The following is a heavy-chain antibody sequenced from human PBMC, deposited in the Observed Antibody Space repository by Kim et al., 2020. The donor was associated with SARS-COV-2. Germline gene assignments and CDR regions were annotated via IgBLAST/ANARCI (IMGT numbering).Heavy chain of an antibody. D-gene: IGHD1-26*01. V-gene: IGHV3-7*01. CDR1: GFTFSSYW. Sequence: GGSLRLSCAASGFTFSSYWMSWVRQAPGKGLEWVANIKQDGSEKYYVDSVKGRFTISRDNAKNSLYLQMNSLRAEDTAVYYCARDRGRGGSYYVEGQGFDYWGQGTLVTVSS. J-gene: IGHJ4*02. CDR2: IKQDGSEK. CDR3: ARDRGRGGSYYVEGQGFDY.